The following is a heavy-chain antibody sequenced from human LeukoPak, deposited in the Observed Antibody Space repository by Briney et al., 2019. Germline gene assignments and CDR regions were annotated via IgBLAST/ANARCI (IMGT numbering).Heavy chain of an antibody. V-gene: IGHV5-51*01. CDR3: ARGSGSPELRYGMDV. CDR2: IYPGDSDT. Sequence: GESLKISCKSSGYSFTTYWIGWVRQMPGKGLEWMGIIYPGDSDTRYSPSFQGQVTISADKSINTAYLQWSSLKASDTAMYYCARGSGSPELRYGMDVWGQGTTVTVSS. J-gene: IGHJ6*02. CDR1: GYSFTTYW. D-gene: IGHD3-10*01.